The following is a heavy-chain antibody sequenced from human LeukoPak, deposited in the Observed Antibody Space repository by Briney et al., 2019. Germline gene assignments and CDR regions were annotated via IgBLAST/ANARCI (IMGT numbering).Heavy chain of an antibody. CDR2: ISSTGDNI. CDR1: GFTFTSYG. D-gene: IGHD6-13*01. CDR3: GGEFSSSPASMDV. J-gene: IGHJ6*02. Sequence: GGSLRLSCAASGFTFTSYGMHWVRQAPGKGLEWVSFISSTGDNIYYADSVKGRFTISRDNAKNSLYLQMNSLREEDTAVYYCGGEFSSSPASMDVWGQGASVTVSS. V-gene: IGHV3-21*06.